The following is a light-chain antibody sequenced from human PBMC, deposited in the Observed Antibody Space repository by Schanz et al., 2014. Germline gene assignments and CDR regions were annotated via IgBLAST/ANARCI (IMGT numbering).Light chain of an antibody. Sequence: DIQMTQSPSSLSASVGAGVTITCRASQTINQYLNWYQQKEGKAPRLLIYTASSLQSGVPSRFIASGSGTEFTLAISSLQHEDVATYFCQQSHSAPFTFGPGTKVDIK. CDR3: QQSHSAPFT. CDR1: QTINQY. V-gene: IGKV1-39*01. CDR2: TAS. J-gene: IGKJ3*01.